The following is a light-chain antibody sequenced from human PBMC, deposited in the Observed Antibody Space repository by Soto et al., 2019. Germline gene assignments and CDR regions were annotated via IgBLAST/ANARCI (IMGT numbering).Light chain of an antibody. Sequence: EIVLTQSPATLSLSPGERVTLSCRASQSVSNSLAWYQQKPGQPPRLLIYDVSNRATGIPARFSGSGSGTDFTLTITSLEPGDFAVYFCHQRYNWPRVTFGQGTRLEIK. J-gene: IGKJ5*01. CDR3: HQRYNWPRVT. CDR2: DVS. V-gene: IGKV3-11*01. CDR1: QSVSNS.